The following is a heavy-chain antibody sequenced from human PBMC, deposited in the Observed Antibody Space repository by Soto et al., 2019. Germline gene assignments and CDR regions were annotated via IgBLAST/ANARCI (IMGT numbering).Heavy chain of an antibody. CDR1: GGSISSYY. V-gene: IGHV4-59*01. CDR3: ARFVQDIVVVPAAQGPYYYYYYMDV. J-gene: IGHJ6*03. D-gene: IGHD2-2*01. CDR2: IYYSGST. Sequence: PSETLSLTCTVSGGSISSYYWSWIRQPPGKGLEWIGYIYYSGSTNYNPSLKSRVTISVDTSKNQFSLKLSSVTAADTAVYYCARFVQDIVVVPAAQGPYYYYYYMDVWGKGTTVTVSS.